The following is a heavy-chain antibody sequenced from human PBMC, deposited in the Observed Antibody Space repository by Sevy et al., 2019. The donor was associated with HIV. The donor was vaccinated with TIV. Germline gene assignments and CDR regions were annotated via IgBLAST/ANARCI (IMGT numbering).Heavy chain of an antibody. V-gene: IGHV4-4*07. CDR2: IYHSGST. J-gene: IGHJ4*02. Sequence: SETLSLTCTVSGGSVSAYYWDWIRQPAGKGLEWNGRIYHSGSTNYSPSLKSRLTMSIDTSKNQFSLNLRSVTAADTAVYYCARDPRSYFDSWGQGILVTVSS. CDR1: GGSVSAYY. CDR3: ARDPRSYFDS.